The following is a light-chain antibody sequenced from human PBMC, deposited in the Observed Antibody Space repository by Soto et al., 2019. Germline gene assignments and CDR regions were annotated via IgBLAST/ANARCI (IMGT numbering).Light chain of an antibody. V-gene: IGLV1-40*01. CDR3: QVWDSRSDHRV. CDR2: GNS. J-gene: IGLJ2*01. CDR1: SSNIGAGYD. Sequence: QSVLTQPPSVSGAPGQRVTISCTGSSSNIGAGYDVHWYQQLPGTAPKLLIYGNSNRPSGVPDRFSGSKSGTSASLAITGLQAEDEADYYCQVWDSRSDHRVFGGGTKLTVL.